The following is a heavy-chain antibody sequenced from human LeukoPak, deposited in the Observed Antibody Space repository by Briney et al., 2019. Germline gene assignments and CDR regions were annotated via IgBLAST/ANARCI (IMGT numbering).Heavy chain of an antibody. D-gene: IGHD3-22*01. V-gene: IGHV3-23*01. CDR1: GLTFSSYA. Sequence: GGSLRLSCAASGLTFSSYAVSWVRQAPGKGLGWVSAISGSGGGTYYADSVKGRFTISRDNSKNSLSLQVGSLRAEDTAVYYCAKTNGYYSDWGQGTLVTVSS. J-gene: IGHJ4*02. CDR3: AKTNGYYSD. CDR2: ISGSGGGT.